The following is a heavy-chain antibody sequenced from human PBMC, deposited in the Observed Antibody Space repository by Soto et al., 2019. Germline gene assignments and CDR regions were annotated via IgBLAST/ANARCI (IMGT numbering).Heavy chain of an antibody. V-gene: IGHV2-70*04. D-gene: IGHD3-16*01. CDR1: GFSLSTTGMR. J-gene: IGHJ6*02. Sequence: SGPTLVNPTQTLTLTCTFSGFSLSTTGMRVSWIRQPPGKALEWLARIDWDDDKYYSTTLRTRLTISKATSENQVVLTMTNMDPLDTATYXCARTAPETGSPFGMDVWGQGTTVTVSS. CDR2: IDWDDDK. CDR3: ARTAPETGSPFGMDV.